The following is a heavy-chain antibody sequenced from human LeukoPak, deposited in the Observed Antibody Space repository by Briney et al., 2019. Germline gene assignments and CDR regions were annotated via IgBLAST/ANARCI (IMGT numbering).Heavy chain of an antibody. CDR3: ATDPARGGATSFDH. J-gene: IGHJ4*02. V-gene: IGHV1-24*01. CDR1: GYTLTELS. CDR2: FDPEDGET. Sequence: ASVKVSCKVSGYTLTELSMHWVRQAPGKGLEWMGGFDPEDGETIYAQKFQGRVTMTEDTSTDTAYMELSSLRSEDTAVYYCATDPARGGATSFDHWGQGTLVTVSS. D-gene: IGHD1-26*01.